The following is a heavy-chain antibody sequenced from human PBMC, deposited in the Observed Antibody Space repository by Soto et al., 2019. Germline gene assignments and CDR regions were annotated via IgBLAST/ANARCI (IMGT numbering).Heavy chain of an antibody. V-gene: IGHV4-30-4*01. J-gene: IGHJ5*02. CDR1: GGSINIVDYF. D-gene: IGHD3-10*01. Sequence: QVQLQESGPGLVKPSQTLSLTCTVSGGSINIVDYFWSWIRQPPGKGLEWIVNINYDGTAYPNPSLPSRVTASVDTSKNQFSLHLSSVTAADTAVYYCARRLRDTTTHYYNWFDPWGQGTLVTVSS. CDR3: ARRLRDTTTHYYNWFDP. CDR2: INYDGTA.